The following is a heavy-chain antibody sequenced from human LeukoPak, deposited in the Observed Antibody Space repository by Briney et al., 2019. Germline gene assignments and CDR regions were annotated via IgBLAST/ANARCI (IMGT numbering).Heavy chain of an antibody. Sequence: SETLSLTCTVSGGSISSYYWSWIRQPPGKGLEWIRYIYYSGSTNYNPSLKSRVTISVDTSKNQFSLKLSSVTAADTAVYYCARRSYDSSGYVDYWGQGTLVTVSS. CDR1: GGSISSYY. V-gene: IGHV4-59*01. D-gene: IGHD3-22*01. J-gene: IGHJ4*02. CDR2: IYYSGST. CDR3: ARRSYDSSGYVDY.